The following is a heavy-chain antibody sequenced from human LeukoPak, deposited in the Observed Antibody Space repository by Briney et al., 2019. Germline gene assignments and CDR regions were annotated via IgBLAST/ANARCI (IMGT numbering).Heavy chain of an antibody. V-gene: IGHV3-21*01. Sequence: GGSLRLSCAASGFTFSSYSMNWVRQAPGKGLEWVSSISSSSSYIYYADSVKGRFTISRDNAKNSLYLQMNSLRAEDTAVYYCARDFYGSGSYYHGFDYWGQGTLVTVSS. CDR2: ISSSSSYI. D-gene: IGHD3-10*01. CDR1: GFTFSSYS. J-gene: IGHJ4*02. CDR3: ARDFYGSGSYYHGFDY.